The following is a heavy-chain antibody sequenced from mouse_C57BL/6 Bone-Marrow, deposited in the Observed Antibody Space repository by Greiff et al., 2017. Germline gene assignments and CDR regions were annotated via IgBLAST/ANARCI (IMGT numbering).Heavy chain of an antibody. CDR1: GYTFTEYT. V-gene: IGHV1-62-2*01. CDR3: ARHEDWAPYDYDGGAWFAY. D-gene: IGHD2-4*01. CDR2: FYPGSGSI. J-gene: IGHJ3*01. Sequence: VQLQQSGAELVKPGASVKLSCKASGYTFTEYTIHWVKQRSGQGLGWIGCFYPGSGSIKYNEKFKDKATLTADKSSSTVYMELSRLTSEDSAVYFCARHEDWAPYDYDGGAWFAYWGQGTLVTVSA.